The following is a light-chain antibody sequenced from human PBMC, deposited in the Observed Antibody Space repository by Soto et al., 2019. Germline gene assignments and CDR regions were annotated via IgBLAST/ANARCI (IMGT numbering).Light chain of an antibody. CDR2: EVD. CDR1: SSDVGAYNY. J-gene: IGLJ2*01. V-gene: IGLV2-8*01. Sequence: QSALTQPPSASGSPGQSVTISCTGTSSDVGAYNYVSWYQQHPGKGPKLIIYEVDKRPSGVPGRFSGSKSGSTASLTVSGLQAEDEADYYCCSNAGGTKLIVGGGTKLTVL. CDR3: CSNAGGTKLI.